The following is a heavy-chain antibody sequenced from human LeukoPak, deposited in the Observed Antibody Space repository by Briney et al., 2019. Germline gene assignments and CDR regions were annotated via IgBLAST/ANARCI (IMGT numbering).Heavy chain of an antibody. Sequence: GGSLRLSCTASGFTFGDYAMSWVRQAPGKGLEWVGFIRSKTDGGTTDYAAPVKGRFTVSRDDSKNTLYLQMNSLKTEDTAVYYCTTDRLRSGVPQPYYYYYYMDVWGKGTTVTVSS. V-gene: IGHV3-15*01. J-gene: IGHJ6*03. CDR2: IRSKTDGGTT. D-gene: IGHD4-17*01. CDR3: TTDRLRSGVPQPYYYYYYMDV. CDR1: GFTFGDYA.